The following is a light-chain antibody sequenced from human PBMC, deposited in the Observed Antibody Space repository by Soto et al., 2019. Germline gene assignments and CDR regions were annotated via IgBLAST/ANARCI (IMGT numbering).Light chain of an antibody. CDR3: QSTYGHGSLYV. Sequence: SYELTQSPSVSVSPGQTARITCSGDALPKKYVYWYQLRPGQAPLLIVYKDNERPSGIPERFSGSSSGPTATLTISGVQAEDEADDYCQSTYGHGSLYVFGCGTKLTV. V-gene: IGLV3-25*03. J-gene: IGLJ1*01. CDR2: KDN. CDR1: ALPKKY.